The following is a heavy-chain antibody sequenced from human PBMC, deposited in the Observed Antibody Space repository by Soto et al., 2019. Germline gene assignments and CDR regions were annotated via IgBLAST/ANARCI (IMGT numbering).Heavy chain of an antibody. CDR2: ISYDGSNK. Sequence: PVGSLRLSCAASGFTFSSYGMHWVRQAPGKGLEWVAVISYDGSNKYYADSVKGRFTISRDNSKNTLYLQMNSLRAEDTAVYYCAKDEVLLWSGELFAPDYWGQRTLVTVSS. J-gene: IGHJ4*02. CDR1: GFTFSSYG. V-gene: IGHV3-30*18. D-gene: IGHD3-10*01. CDR3: AKDEVLLWSGELFAPDY.